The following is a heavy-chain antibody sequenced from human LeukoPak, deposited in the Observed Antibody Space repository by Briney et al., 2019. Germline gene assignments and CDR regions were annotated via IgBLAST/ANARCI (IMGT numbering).Heavy chain of an antibody. CDR1: GYTFTSYD. V-gene: IGHV1-8*01. CDR3: ARDLEAYYYDSSCDEGFDY. CDR2: MNPNSGNT. J-gene: IGHJ4*02. Sequence: ASVKVSCKASGYTFTSYDINWVRQATGQGLEWMGWMNPNSGNTGYAQKFQGRVTMTRNTSISTAYMELSSLRSEDTAVHYCARDLEAYYYDSSCDEGFDYWGQGNLVTVSS. D-gene: IGHD3-22*01.